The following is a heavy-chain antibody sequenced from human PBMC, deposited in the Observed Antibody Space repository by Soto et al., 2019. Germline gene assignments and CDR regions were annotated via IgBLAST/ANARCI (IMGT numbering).Heavy chain of an antibody. D-gene: IGHD1-1*01. J-gene: IGHJ6*02. Sequence: SETLSLTCAVYGGSFSGYYWSWIRQPPGKGLEWIGEINHSGSTNYNPSLKSRVTISVDTSKNQFSLKLSSVTAADTAVYYCARTTDKYYYYGMDVWGQGTTVTVSS. CDR2: INHSGST. CDR1: GGSFSGYY. CDR3: ARTTDKYYYYGMDV. V-gene: IGHV4-34*01.